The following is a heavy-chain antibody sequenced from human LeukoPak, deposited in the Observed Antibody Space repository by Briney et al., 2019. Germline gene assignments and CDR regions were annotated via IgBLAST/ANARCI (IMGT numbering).Heavy chain of an antibody. V-gene: IGHV3-9*01. D-gene: IGHD4-23*01. J-gene: IGHJ6*02. Sequence: PGGSLRLSCAASGFTFSSYGMHWVHQAPGKGLEWVSGITWNSGRIGYADSVKGRFTISRDNAKNSLYLQMSSLRAEDTAVYYCAKRTDYGGNSATRYYYGMDVWGQGTTVTVSS. CDR1: GFTFSSYG. CDR3: AKRTDYGGNSATRYYYGMDV. CDR2: ITWNSGRI.